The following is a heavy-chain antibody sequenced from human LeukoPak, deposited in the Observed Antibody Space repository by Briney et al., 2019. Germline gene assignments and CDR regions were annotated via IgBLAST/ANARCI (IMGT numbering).Heavy chain of an antibody. CDR3: ARIREVRADAFDI. CDR1: GYSFTSYW. CDR2: IYPGDSDT. Sequence: GESLKISCKGSGYSFTSYWIGWVRQMPGKGLEWMGIIYPGDSDTRYSPSFQGQVTISADKSISTAYLQWSSLKASDTAMYHCARIREVRADAFDIWGQGTMVTVSS. J-gene: IGHJ3*02. D-gene: IGHD3-3*02. V-gene: IGHV5-51*01.